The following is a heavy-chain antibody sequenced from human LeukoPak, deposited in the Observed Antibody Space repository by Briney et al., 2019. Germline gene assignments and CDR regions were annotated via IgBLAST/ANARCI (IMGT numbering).Heavy chain of an antibody. V-gene: IGHV3-7*01. J-gene: IGHJ4*02. Sequence: PGGSLRLSCAASGFTFNEYWMSWVRQAPGKGLQWVAHIKDDGTEKYYLDSVKGRFTISRDNSKNTLYLQMNSLRAEDTAVYYCAREGIAAAGVIDYWGQGTLVTVSS. CDR3: AREGIAAAGVIDY. D-gene: IGHD6-13*01. CDR1: GFTFNEYW. CDR2: IKDDGTEK.